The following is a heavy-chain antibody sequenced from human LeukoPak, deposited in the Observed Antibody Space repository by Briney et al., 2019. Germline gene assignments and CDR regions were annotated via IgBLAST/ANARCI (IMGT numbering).Heavy chain of an antibody. CDR1: GGTFSSYS. J-gene: IGHJ6*03. Sequence: ASVKVSCKASGGTFSSYSISWVRQAPGQGLEWMGGIIPIFGTANYAQKFQGRVTITADKSTSTAYMELRSLRSDDTAVYYCARGRSGDLLDYYYYMDVWGKGTTVTISS. V-gene: IGHV1-69*06. D-gene: IGHD4-17*01. CDR2: IIPIFGTA. CDR3: ARGRSGDLLDYYYYMDV.